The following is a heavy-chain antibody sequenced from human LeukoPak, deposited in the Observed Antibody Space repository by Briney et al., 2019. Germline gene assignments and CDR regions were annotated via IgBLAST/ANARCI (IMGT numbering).Heavy chain of an antibody. CDR2: ISGSGGST. J-gene: IGHJ4*02. CDR1: GFTFSSYA. CDR3: AKDGLRLLEYFDY. Sequence: PGGSLRLSCAASGFTFSSYAMSWVRQAPGKGLEWVSAISGSGGSTYYADSVKGRFTISRDNPKNTLYLQMNSLRAEDTAVYYCAKDGLRLLEYFDYRGQGTLVTVSS. V-gene: IGHV3-23*01. D-gene: IGHD5-12*01.